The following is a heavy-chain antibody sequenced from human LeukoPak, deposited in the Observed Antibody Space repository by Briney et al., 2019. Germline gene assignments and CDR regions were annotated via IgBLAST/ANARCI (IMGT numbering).Heavy chain of an antibody. V-gene: IGHV3-66*01. CDR1: GLTVRSNS. CDR2: LHPGGDT. J-gene: IGHJ4*02. CDR3: ARWGGPVDY. Sequence: GGSLRLFCAASGLTVRSNSMSWVRQAPGKGLEWVSVLHPGGDTHYADSVKGRFTISRDNSKNMLNLQMDSLRAEDPAVSYCARWGGPVDYWGQGTLVTVSS. D-gene: IGHD3-3*01.